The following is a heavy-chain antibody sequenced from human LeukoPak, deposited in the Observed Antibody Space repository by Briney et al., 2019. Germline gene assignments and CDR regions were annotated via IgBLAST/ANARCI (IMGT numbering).Heavy chain of an antibody. V-gene: IGHV1-2*04. D-gene: IGHD3-9*01. CDR1: GYTFTGYY. CDR2: INPNSGGT. CDR3: ARGPTYYDILTGYRANWFDP. Sequence: GASVKVSCKASGYTFTGYYMHWVRQAPGQGLEWMGWINPNSGGTNYAQKFQGWVTMTRDTSISTAYMELSRLRSDDTAVYYCARGPTYYDILTGYRANWFDPWGQGTLVTVSS. J-gene: IGHJ5*02.